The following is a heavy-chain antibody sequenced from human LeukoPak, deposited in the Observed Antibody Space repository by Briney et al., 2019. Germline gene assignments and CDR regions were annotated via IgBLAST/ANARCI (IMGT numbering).Heavy chain of an antibody. CDR3: ARDSGNYYDSSGFYYMDV. CDR1: GFTLSSYS. CDR2: ISSSSSYI. D-gene: IGHD3-22*01. Sequence: PGESLRLSCAASGFTLSSYSMNWVRQAPGKGLEWVSSISSSSSYIYYADSVKGRFTISRDNAKNSLYLQMNSLRAEDTAVYYCARDSGNYYDSSGFYYMDVWGKGTTVTVPS. V-gene: IGHV3-21*01. J-gene: IGHJ6*03.